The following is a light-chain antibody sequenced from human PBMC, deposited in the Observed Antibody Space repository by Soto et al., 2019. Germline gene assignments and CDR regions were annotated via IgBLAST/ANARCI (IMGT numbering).Light chain of an antibody. CDR2: DAS. Sequence: EIVLTQSPATLSLSPGERATLSCRASQSVDRDLGWFQQKPGQAPRLLIFDASNRAPGVPSRFSGSGSGTDFTLSISSLEPDDFAIYYCQPRYNGLTFGGGTKVEIK. CDR3: QPRYNGLT. V-gene: IGKV3-11*01. J-gene: IGKJ4*01. CDR1: QSVDRD.